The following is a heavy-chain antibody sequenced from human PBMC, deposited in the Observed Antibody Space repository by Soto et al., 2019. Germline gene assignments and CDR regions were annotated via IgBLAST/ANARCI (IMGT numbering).Heavy chain of an antibody. CDR1: GGSFSGYY. J-gene: IGHJ6*03. D-gene: IGHD2-2*01. CDR3: ASEYQQDDPYYYMDV. CDR2: INHSGST. V-gene: IGHV4-34*01. Sequence: SETLSLTCAVYGGSFSGYYWSWIRQPPGKGLEWIGEINHSGSTNYNPSLKSRVTISVDTSKNQFSLKLSSVTAADTAVYYCASEYQQDDPYYYMDVWGKGTTVTVSS.